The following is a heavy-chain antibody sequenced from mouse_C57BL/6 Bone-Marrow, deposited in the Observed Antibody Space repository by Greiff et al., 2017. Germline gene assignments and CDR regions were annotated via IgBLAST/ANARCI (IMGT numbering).Heavy chain of an antibody. Sequence: QVQLKQSGAELVRPGASVTLSCKASGYTFTDYEMHWVKQTPVHGLEWIGAIDPETGGPAYNQKFKGKAILTADKSSSTAYMELRSLTSEDSAVYYCTSSNWDADWYFDVWGTGTTVTVSS. CDR2: IDPETGGP. J-gene: IGHJ1*03. CDR3: TSSNWDADWYFDV. D-gene: IGHD4-1*01. CDR1: GYTFTDYE. V-gene: IGHV1-15*01.